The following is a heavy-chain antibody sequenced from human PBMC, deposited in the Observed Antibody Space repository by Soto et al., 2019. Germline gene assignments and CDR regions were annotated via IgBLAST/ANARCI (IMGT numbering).Heavy chain of an antibody. CDR1: GYTFTRYG. Sequence: QVQLVQSGAEVNKPGDSVKVSCKASGYTFTRYGISWVRQAPGQGLEWMGWISAYNGNTNYAQKLQGRVTMTTDTSTSTAYMELRSLRSDDTAVYYCARAPDYRAVAGTDFDYWGQGTLVTVSS. V-gene: IGHV1-18*01. J-gene: IGHJ4*02. CDR3: ARAPDYRAVAGTDFDY. CDR2: ISAYNGNT. D-gene: IGHD6-19*01.